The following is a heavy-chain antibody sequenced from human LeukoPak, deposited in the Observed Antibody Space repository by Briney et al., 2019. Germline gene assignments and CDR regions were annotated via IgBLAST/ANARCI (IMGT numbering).Heavy chain of an antibody. D-gene: IGHD6-19*01. CDR2: MDYSGRT. CDR1: GGSISDYY. J-gene: IGHJ4*02. V-gene: IGHV4-59*08. CDR3: ARRKRGSGGPFDY. Sequence: SETLSLTCTVSGGSISDYYWTWIRQSPGTGLEWIGYMDYSGRTAYNPSLKSRVTISIDTSKKQFSLELSSVTAADTAIYFCARRKRGSGGPFDYWGQGTLVTVSS.